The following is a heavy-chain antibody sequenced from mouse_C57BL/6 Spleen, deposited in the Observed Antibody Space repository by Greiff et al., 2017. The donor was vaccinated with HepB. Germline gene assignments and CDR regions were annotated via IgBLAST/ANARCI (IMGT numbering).Heavy chain of an antibody. J-gene: IGHJ2*01. CDR3: ARSHYYGYDEGYFDY. Sequence: VQLQQSGPELVKPGASVKISCKASGYTFTDYYINWVKQRPGQGLEWIGWIFPGSGSTYYNEKFKGKATLTVDKSSSTAYMLLSSLTSEDSAVYFCARSHYYGYDEGYFDYWGQGTTLTVSS. V-gene: IGHV1-75*01. CDR2: IFPGSGST. D-gene: IGHD2-2*01. CDR1: GYTFTDYY.